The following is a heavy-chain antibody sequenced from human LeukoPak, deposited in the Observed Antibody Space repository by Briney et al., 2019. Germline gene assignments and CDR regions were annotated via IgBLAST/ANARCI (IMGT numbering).Heavy chain of an antibody. J-gene: IGHJ4*02. CDR3: AKDRFPNDGNWDFDY. D-gene: IGHD1-1*01. CDR1: GFTFRSYA. Sequence: PGGSLRLFCAASGFTFRSYAMSWVRQAPGKGLEWVSAIGGSGGGTYYADSVKGRFTMSRDNSENTLYLQMNNLGAEDTAIYYCAKDRFPNDGNWDFDYWGQGTLVTVSS. V-gene: IGHV3-23*01. CDR2: IGGSGGGT.